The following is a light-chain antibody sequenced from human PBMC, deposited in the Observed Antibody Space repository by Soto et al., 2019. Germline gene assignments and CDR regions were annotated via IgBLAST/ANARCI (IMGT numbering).Light chain of an antibody. J-gene: IGLJ2*01. CDR1: GSNVGAGYD. V-gene: IGLV1-40*01. Sequence: QSVLTQPPSVSGAPGQRVTISCTGSGSNVGAGYDVHWYQQLPGTAPKLLIFGNNNRPSGVPDRFSGSKSGTSASLAITGLQAEDEADYYCQSYDSSLSGHVVFGGGTKVTVL. CDR2: GNN. CDR3: QSYDSSLSGHVV.